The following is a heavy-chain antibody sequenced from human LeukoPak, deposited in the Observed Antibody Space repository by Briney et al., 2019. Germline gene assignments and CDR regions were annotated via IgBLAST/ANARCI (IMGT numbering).Heavy chain of an antibody. Sequence: GGSLRLSCSASGFSFDDYGLIWVRQVPGKGLEWVSGINWNSGTIGYADSVKGRFTISRDNAKNSLYLQMNSLRAEDTAVYYCARDSRYGYSNDYWGQGTLVTVSS. J-gene: IGHJ4*02. CDR1: GFSFDDYG. V-gene: IGHV3-20*04. CDR2: INWNSGTI. CDR3: ARDSRYGYSNDY. D-gene: IGHD5-18*01.